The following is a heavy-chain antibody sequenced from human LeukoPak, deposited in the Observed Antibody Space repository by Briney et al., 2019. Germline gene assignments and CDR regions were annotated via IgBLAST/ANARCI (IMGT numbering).Heavy chain of an antibody. Sequence: GGSLRLSCAASGFTFSSYAMHWARQAPGKGLEWVAVISYDGSNKYYADSVKGRFTISRDNSKNTLYLQMNSLRAEDTAVYYCASPTPQYSGYDWGAFDIWGQGTMVTVSS. V-gene: IGHV3-30*04. CDR1: GFTFSSYA. J-gene: IGHJ3*02. CDR2: ISYDGSNK. D-gene: IGHD5-12*01. CDR3: ASPTPQYSGYDWGAFDI.